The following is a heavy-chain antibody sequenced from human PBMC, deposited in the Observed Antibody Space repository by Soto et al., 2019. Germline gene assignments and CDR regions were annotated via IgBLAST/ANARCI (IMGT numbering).Heavy chain of an antibody. CDR2: IDPSDSYT. J-gene: IGHJ6*02. Sequence: GESLKISCKGSGYSFTSYLLRWASQMPGKGLEWMGRIDPSDSYTNYSPSFQGHVTISADMAISTAYLQWSSLKASDTAMYYCAGREAVGRTSGNGMDVWGQGTTVTVAS. CDR1: GYSFTSYL. CDR3: AGREAVGRTSGNGMDV. V-gene: IGHV5-10-1*01. D-gene: IGHD6-13*01.